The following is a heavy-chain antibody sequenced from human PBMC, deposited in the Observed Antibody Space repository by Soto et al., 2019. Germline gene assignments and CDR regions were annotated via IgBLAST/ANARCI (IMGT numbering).Heavy chain of an antibody. CDR3: ALRSMAVVPDY. CDR1: GDSISSYY. V-gene: IGHV4-59*01. J-gene: IGHJ4*01. D-gene: IGHD3-22*01. CDR2: LYYGRSA. Sequence: QVQLQESGPGLVKPSETLSITCAVSGDSISSYYCMWIRQPPGNGLESIGYLYYGRSANYNPSLKSRVTLSVDTSTNQCSLTLSSMTAADTAVYYCALRSMAVVPDYWGHGTLVTVSS.